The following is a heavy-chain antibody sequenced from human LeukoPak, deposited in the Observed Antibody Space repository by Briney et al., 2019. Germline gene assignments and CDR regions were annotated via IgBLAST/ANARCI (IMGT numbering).Heavy chain of an antibody. V-gene: IGHV3-33*01. CDR1: GFTFSSYG. J-gene: IGHJ1*01. D-gene: IGHD3-22*01. CDR2: IWDDGSNK. CDR3: AREPYYYDSSGYYYAEYFQH. Sequence: GGSLRLSCAASGFTFSSYGMPWVRQAPGKGLEWVAVIWDDGSNKYYADSVKGRFTISRDNSKNTLYLQMNSLRAEDTAVYYCAREPYYYDSSGYYYAEYFQHWGQGTLVTVSS.